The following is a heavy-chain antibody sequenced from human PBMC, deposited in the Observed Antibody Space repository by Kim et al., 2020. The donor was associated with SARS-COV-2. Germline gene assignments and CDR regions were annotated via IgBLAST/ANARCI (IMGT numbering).Heavy chain of an antibody. CDR2: INCGGGST. CDR3: SASDY. Sequence: INCGGGSTHYAESVRGRFTISRDNSKNTLYLQMNSLRAEDTAVYYCSASDYLGQGTLVTVSS. V-gene: IGHV3-23*01. J-gene: IGHJ4*02.